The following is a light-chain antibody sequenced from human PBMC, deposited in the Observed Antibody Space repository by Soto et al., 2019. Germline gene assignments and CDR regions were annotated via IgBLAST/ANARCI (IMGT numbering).Light chain of an antibody. V-gene: IGKV2-30*01. J-gene: IGKJ3*01. CDR3: MQGTHWPHT. CDR2: NVS. CDR1: QSLVYSDGNTY. Sequence: DVVMTQSPLSLPVTLGQPASISCRSSQSLVYSDGNTYLSWFQQRPGQSPRRLIYNVSKRDSGVPDRFSGSGPGTDFTLKISGVEAEDVGLYYCMQGTHWPHTFGPGTKVDIK.